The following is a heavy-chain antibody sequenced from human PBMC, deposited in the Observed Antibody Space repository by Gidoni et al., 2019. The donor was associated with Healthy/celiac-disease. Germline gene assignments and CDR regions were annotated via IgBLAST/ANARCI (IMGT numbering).Heavy chain of an antibody. V-gene: IGHV3-33*01. CDR2: IWYDGSNK. D-gene: IGHD6-25*01. CDR1: SSYG. Sequence: SSYGMHWVRQAPGKGLEWVAVIWYDGSNKYYADSVKGRFTISRDNSKNTLYLQMNSLRAEDTAVYYCARGRTGRLYYGMDVWGQGTTVTVSS. CDR3: ARGRTGRLYYGMDV. J-gene: IGHJ6*02.